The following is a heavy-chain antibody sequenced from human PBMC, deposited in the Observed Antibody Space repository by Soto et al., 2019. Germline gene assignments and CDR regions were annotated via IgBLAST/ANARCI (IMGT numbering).Heavy chain of an antibody. CDR2: IIPIFGTA. Sequence: QVQLVQSGAEVKKPGSSVKVSCKASGGTFSSYAISWVRQAPGQGLEWMGGIIPIFGTANYAQKFQGRVTITADESTSTDYMELSSLRSEDTDVYYCARRSYSGYGYYYGMDVWGQGTTVTVSS. CDR3: ARRSYSGYGYYYGMDV. J-gene: IGHJ6*02. V-gene: IGHV1-69*12. D-gene: IGHD5-12*01. CDR1: GGTFSSYA.